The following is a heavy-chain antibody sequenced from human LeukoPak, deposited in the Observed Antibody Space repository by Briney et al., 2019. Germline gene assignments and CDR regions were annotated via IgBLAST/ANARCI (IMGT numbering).Heavy chain of an antibody. V-gene: IGHV4-59*01. J-gene: IGHJ3*02. D-gene: IGHD3-22*01. CDR3: ARARAYYYDKGAFDI. CDR1: GGSISSYY. Sequence: SETLSLTRTVSGGSISSYYWSWIRQPPGKGLEWIGYIYYSGSTNYNPSLKSRVTISVDTSKNQFSLKLSSVTAADTAVYYCARARAYYYDKGAFDIWGQGTMVTVSS. CDR2: IYYSGST.